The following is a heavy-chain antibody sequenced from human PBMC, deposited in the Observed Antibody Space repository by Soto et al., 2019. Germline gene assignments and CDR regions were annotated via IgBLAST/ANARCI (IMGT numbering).Heavy chain of an antibody. J-gene: IGHJ3*02. D-gene: IGHD2-21*02. CDR2: INPNSGGT. CDR3: ARVHLAYCGADCYSHDAFDI. CDR1: GYTFTGYY. Sequence: ASVKVSCKASGYTFTGYYMHWVRQAPGQGLEWMGWINPNSGGTNYAQKFQGWVTMTRDTSISTAYMELSRLRSDDTAVYYCARVHLAYCGADCYSHDAFDIWG. V-gene: IGHV1-2*04.